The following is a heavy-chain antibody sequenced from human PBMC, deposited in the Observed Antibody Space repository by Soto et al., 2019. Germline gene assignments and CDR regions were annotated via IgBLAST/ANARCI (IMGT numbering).Heavy chain of an antibody. V-gene: IGHV5-10-1*01. CDR1: GCNFTSYW. J-gene: IGHJ6*02. CDR3: ARHAGFWSGYFTYYYYGMDV. Sequence: PGESLKISCKGSGCNFTSYWISWVRQMPGKGLEWMGRIDPSDSYTNYSPSFQGHVTISADKSISTAYLQWSSLKASDTAMYYCARHAGFWSGYFTYYYYGMDVWGQGTTVTVSS. D-gene: IGHD3-3*01. CDR2: IDPSDSYT.